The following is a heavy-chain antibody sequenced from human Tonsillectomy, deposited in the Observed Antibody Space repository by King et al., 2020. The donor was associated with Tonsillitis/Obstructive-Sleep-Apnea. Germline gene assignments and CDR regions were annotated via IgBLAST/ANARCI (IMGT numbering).Heavy chain of an antibody. CDR1: GGSFSGYY. Sequence: VQLQQWGAGLLKPSETLSLTCAVYGGSFSGYYWSWIRQPPGKGLEWIGEINHSGSTNYNPSLKSRVTISVDTSKNQFSLKLSSVTAADTAVYYCARGDIVVVTAIGGFYCDYWGQGTLVTVSS. V-gene: IGHV4-34*01. J-gene: IGHJ4*02. D-gene: IGHD2-21*02. CDR3: ARGDIVVVTAIGGFYCDY. CDR2: INHSGST.